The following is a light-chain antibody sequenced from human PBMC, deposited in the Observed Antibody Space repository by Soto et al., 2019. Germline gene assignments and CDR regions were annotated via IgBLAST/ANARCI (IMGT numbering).Light chain of an antibody. CDR2: AAS. CDR3: QHSYTPPFT. CDR1: QSISRY. V-gene: IGKV1-39*01. J-gene: IGKJ3*01. Sequence: DIQMTQSPSSLSASVGDKITITCRASQSISRYLNWYQQKPGKPPNLLIYAASNLQSGVPSRFSGRGFGTDFTLTISSLQPEDFATYHCQHSYTPPFTFGPGTKVDIK.